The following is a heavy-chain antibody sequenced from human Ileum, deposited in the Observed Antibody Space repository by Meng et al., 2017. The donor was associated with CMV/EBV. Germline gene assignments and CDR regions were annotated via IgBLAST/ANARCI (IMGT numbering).Heavy chain of an antibody. V-gene: IGHV4-4*02. D-gene: IGHD4-23*01. CDR3: ARLPVGETRHYFDY. J-gene: IGHJ4*02. CDR2: IHHSEGT. Sequence: VSGGSSRSDYFWMWVRQPPGKGLEWVGEIHHSEGTNYNPSLKSRVTISVDKSENQFSLKLISVTAADTAVYYCARLPVGETRHYFDYWGQGTLVTVSS. CDR1: GGSSRSDYF.